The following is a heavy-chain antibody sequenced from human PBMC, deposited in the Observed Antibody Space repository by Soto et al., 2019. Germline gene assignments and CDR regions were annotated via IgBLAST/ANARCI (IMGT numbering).Heavy chain of an antibody. CDR2: FDPEDGET. D-gene: IGHD3-3*01. Sequence: ASVKVSCKVSGYTLTELSMHWVRQAPGKGIEWMGGFDPEDGETIYAQKFQGRVTMTEDTSTDTAYMELSSLRSEDTAVYYCATTDPDRYYDFWSGYLAFDIWGQGTMVTVSS. V-gene: IGHV1-24*01. CDR1: GYTLTELS. CDR3: ATTDPDRYYDFWSGYLAFDI. J-gene: IGHJ3*02.